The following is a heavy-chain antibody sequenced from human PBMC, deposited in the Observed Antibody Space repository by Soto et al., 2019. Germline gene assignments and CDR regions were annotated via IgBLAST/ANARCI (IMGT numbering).Heavy chain of an antibody. J-gene: IGHJ3*01. CDR2: IHSDGSST. CDR1: GFTFSYYW. Sequence: EVRLVESGGGLVRPGGSLRLSCAASGFTFSYYWMHWVRQAPGKGLVWVSRIHSDGSSTTYADFVKGRFIISRDNARNTVDLQVNSVTVEDTAVYYCARGDSGAFDLWGQGTVVTVSS. D-gene: IGHD1-26*01. V-gene: IGHV3-74*01. CDR3: ARGDSGAFDL.